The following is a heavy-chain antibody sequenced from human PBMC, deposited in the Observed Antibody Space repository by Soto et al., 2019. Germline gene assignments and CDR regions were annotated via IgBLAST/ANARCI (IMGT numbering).Heavy chain of an antibody. D-gene: IGHD1-1*01. CDR2: SRNKANSDTT. V-gene: IGHV3-72*01. J-gene: IGHJ4*02. CDR1: GFTFSDHY. Sequence: EVQLVESGGGLVQPGGSLRLSCAVSGFTFSDHYMDWLRQAPGKGLEWVGRSRNKANSDTTEYAASAKGRLIISRDDSPNSLYLQMNSLKPADTALYYCASGRAVPGLPPAFAYWGQGTLVTVSS. CDR3: ASGRAVPGLPPAFAY.